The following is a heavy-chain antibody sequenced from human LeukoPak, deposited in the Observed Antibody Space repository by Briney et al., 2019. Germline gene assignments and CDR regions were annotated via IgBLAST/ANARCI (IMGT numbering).Heavy chain of an antibody. D-gene: IGHD3-9*01. J-gene: IGHJ4*02. Sequence: SETLSLTCAVYGGSFSGYYWSWIRQPPGKGLEWIGEINHSGSTNYNPSLKSRVTISVDTSKNQFSLKLSSVTAADTAVYYCARDAGYDILTGYYPGYWGQGTLVTVSS. CDR3: ARDAGYDILTGYYPGY. CDR1: GGSFSGYY. V-gene: IGHV4-34*01. CDR2: INHSGST.